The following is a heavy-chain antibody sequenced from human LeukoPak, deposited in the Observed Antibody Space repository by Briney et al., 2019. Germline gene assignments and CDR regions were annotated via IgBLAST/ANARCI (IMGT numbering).Heavy chain of an antibody. CDR3: ARDFREQWLGDFYYYYGTDV. D-gene: IGHD6-19*01. V-gene: IGHV3-7*01. CDR1: GFTFSSYW. Sequence: GGSLRLSCAASGFTFSSYWMSWVRQAPGKGLEWVANIKQDGSEKYYVDSVKGRFTISRDNAKNSLYLQMNSLRAEDTAVYYCARDFREQWLGDFYYYYGTDVWGQGTTVTVSS. J-gene: IGHJ6*02. CDR2: IKQDGSEK.